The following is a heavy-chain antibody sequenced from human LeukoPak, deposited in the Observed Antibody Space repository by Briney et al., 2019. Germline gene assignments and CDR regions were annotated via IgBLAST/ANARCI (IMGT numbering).Heavy chain of an antibody. CDR3: ARKGAAGTGFDY. J-gene: IGHJ4*02. CDR2: IYYRGTT. CDR1: GGSINSYY. D-gene: IGHD1-1*01. Sequence: PSETLSLTCAVSGGSINSYYWSWIRQPPGKGLEWIGYIYYRGTTNYNPSLRSRVTISVDTSKNQFSLRLNSVTAADTAVYFCARKGAAGTGFDYWGQGTQVTVSS. V-gene: IGHV4-59*01.